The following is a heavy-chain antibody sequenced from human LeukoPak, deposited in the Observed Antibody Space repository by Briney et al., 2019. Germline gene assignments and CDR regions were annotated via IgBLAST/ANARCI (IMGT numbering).Heavy chain of an antibody. CDR2: IYTSGST. D-gene: IGHD3-22*01. CDR1: GGSISTSNYY. V-gene: IGHV4-61*02. J-gene: IGHJ4*02. CDR3: ARDYYDSSRSVYYFDY. Sequence: SETLSLTCTVSGGSISTSNYYWSWIRQPAGKGLEWIGRIYTSGSTNYNPSLKSRVTMSVDTSKNQFSLKLSSVTAADTAVYYCARDYYDSSRSVYYFDYWGQGTLITVSS.